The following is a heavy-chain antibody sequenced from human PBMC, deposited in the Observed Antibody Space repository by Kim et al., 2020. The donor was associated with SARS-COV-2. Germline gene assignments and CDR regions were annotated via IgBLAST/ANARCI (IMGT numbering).Heavy chain of an antibody. CDR3: ARHRTGDRYDAFDI. CDR1: GYIFTTYW. D-gene: IGHD1-1*01. J-gene: IGHJ3*02. CDR2: IYPGHSIT. Sequence: GESLKISCEGSGYIFTTYWIGWVRQMPGKGLEWMGIIYPGHSITRYSPSFQGQVSISADESLRTAYLQWNSLKTSDTAIYYCARHRTGDRYDAFDIWGHG. V-gene: IGHV5-51*01.